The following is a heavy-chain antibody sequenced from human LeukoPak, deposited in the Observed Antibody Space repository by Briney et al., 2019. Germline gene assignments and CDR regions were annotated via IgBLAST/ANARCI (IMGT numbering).Heavy chain of an antibody. CDR1: GYSFTSYW. J-gene: IGHJ5*02. D-gene: IGHD3-10*01. V-gene: IGHV5-51*01. CDR2: IYPGDSDT. Sequence: GESLKISCKGPGYSFTSYWIGWVRQMPGKGLEWMGIIYPGDSDTRYSPSFQGQVTISADKSISTAYLQWSSLKASDTAMYYCARYYYGSGRGANWFDPWGQGTRVTVSS. CDR3: ARYYYGSGRGANWFDP.